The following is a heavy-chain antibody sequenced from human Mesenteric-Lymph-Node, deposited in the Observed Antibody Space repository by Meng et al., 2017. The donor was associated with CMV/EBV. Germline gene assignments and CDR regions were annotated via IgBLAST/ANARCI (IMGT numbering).Heavy chain of an antibody. J-gene: IGHJ6*02. CDR3: ARDELVLYGMDV. CDR1: GFTLSSYW. D-gene: IGHD1-1*01. CDR2: INSDGSST. V-gene: IGHV3-74*01. Sequence: GESLKISCAASGFTLSSYWMHWVRQAPGKGLVWVSRINSDGSSTSYADSVKGRFTISRDNAKNTLYLQMNSLRAEDTAVYYCARDELVLYGMDVWGLGTTVTVSS.